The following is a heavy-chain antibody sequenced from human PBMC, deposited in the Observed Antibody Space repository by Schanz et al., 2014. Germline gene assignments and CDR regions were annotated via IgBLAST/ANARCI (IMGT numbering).Heavy chain of an antibody. J-gene: IGHJ4*02. CDR3: ARGTDTAMEHRPFDY. V-gene: IGHV3-33*01. Sequence: QVQLVESGGGVVQPGRSLRLSCAASGFTFRSYGMHWVRQAPGKGLEWVALISYDGSSKNHADSVQGRFTISRDNSKNALYLQMNGLRAEDTAVYFCARGTDTAMEHRPFDYWGQGTLVTVSS. CDR2: ISYDGSSK. D-gene: IGHD5-18*01. CDR1: GFTFRSYG.